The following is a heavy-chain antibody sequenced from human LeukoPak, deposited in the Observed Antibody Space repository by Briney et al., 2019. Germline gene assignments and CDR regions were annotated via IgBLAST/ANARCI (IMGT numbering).Heavy chain of an antibody. Sequence: PAVTLSLTCTVSGGSVTSGSYYWSWIRQPPGKGLEWIEYIYYFGSTNYNPSLKSRVTISVDTSKNQFSLKLSSVTAADTAVYYCARDRISPRAVAGTLGWFDPWGQGTLVTV. CDR3: ARDRISPRAVAGTLGWFDP. J-gene: IGHJ5*02. D-gene: IGHD6-19*01. CDR2: IYYFGST. V-gene: IGHV4-61*01. CDR1: GGSVTSGSYY.